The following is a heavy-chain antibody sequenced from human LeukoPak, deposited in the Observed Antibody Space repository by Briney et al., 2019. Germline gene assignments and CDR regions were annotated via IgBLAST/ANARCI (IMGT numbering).Heavy chain of an antibody. J-gene: IGHJ5*02. CDR3: ARDMVGLAADGNWFDP. CDR1: GYTFSSYG. CDR2: IATYNGKT. V-gene: IGHV1-18*01. D-gene: IGHD6-13*01. Sequence: ASVKVSCKASGYTFSSYGISWVRQAPGQGLECMGWIATYNGKTKYAEKVQGRVTMTTDTSTTTAYMELRTLRSDDTAVYYCARDMVGLAADGNWFDPWGQGTLVTVSS.